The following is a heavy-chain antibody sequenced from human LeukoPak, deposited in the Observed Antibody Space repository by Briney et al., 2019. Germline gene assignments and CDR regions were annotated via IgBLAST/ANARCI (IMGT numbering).Heavy chain of an antibody. CDR2: IYTSGST. CDR3: ARVRAVVPAAIKYYYMDV. V-gene: IGHV4-4*07. D-gene: IGHD2-2*02. J-gene: IGHJ6*03. Sequence: SETLSLTCTVSGGSISSYYWSWIRQPAGKGLEWIGRIYTSGSTNYNPSLKSRVTMSVDTSKNQFSLKLRSVTAADTAVYYCARVRAVVPAAIKYYYMDVWGKGTTVTVSS. CDR1: GGSISSYY.